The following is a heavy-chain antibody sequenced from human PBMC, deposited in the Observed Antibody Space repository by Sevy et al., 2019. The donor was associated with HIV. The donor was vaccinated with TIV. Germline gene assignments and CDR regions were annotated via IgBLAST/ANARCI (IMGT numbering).Heavy chain of an antibody. CDR2: IGTAGDT. Sequence: GGSLRLSCAASGFTFSSYSMNWVRQATGKGLEWVSAIGTAGDTYYPGSVKGRFTISRENAKNSLYLQMNSLRAGDTAVYYCAREFDSSGYYDYWGQGTLVTVSS. J-gene: IGHJ4*02. CDR1: GFTFSSYS. V-gene: IGHV3-13*01. CDR3: AREFDSSGYYDY. D-gene: IGHD3-22*01.